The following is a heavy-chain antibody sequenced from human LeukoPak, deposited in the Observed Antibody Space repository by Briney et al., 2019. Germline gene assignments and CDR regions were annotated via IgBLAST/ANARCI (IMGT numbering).Heavy chain of an antibody. CDR2: ISAYNGNT. V-gene: IGHV1-18*01. CDR1: GYTFTSYG. CDR3: ARDSGSNLHNYYYGMDV. Sequence: ASVKVSCKASGYTFTSYGISWVRQAPGQGLEWMGWISAYNGNTNYAQKLQGRGTMTTDTSTSTAYKELRSLNSYDTAVYYCARDSGSNLHNYYYGMDVWGQGTTVTVSS. D-gene: IGHD1-26*01. J-gene: IGHJ6*02.